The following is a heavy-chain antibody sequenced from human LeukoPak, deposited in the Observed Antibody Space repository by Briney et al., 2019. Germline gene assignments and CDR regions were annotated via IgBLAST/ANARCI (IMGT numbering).Heavy chain of an antibody. J-gene: IGHJ6*03. V-gene: IGHV4-59*08. CDR1: GGSISSYY. CDR3: AGSTSRRGGYYYYYYMDV. CDR2: IYYSGST. D-gene: IGHD2-2*01. Sequence: PSETLSLTCTVPGGSISSYYWSWVRQPPGKGLEWIGYIYYSGSTNYNPSLKSRVTISVDTSKNQFSLKLSSVTAADTAVYYCAGSTSRRGGYYYYYYMDVWGKGTTVTVSS.